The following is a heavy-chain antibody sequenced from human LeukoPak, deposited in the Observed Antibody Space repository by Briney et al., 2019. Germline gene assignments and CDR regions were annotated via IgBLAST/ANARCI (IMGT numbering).Heavy chain of an antibody. CDR3: ARTSDLWGETDY. CDR1: GYTFTGYY. Sequence: GASVKVSCKASGYTFTGYYMHWVRQARGQGLEWMGWINPNSGDTNYAQKFQGRVTMTRDTSISTAYMELSRLRSDDTAVYYCARTSDLWGETDYWGQGTLVTVSS. V-gene: IGHV1-2*02. J-gene: IGHJ4*02. D-gene: IGHD3-16*01. CDR2: INPNSGDT.